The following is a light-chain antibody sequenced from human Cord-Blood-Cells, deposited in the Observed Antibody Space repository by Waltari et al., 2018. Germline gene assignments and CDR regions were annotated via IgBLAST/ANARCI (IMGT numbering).Light chain of an antibody. V-gene: IGKV1-39*01. Sequence: DIQMPQSPSPLSASVRDRVTITCRASQSISSYLNWYQQKPGKATKLLIYAASSLQSGVPSRFSGSGSGTDFTLTISSLQPEDFATYYCQQSYSTPPWTFGQGTKVEIK. J-gene: IGKJ1*01. CDR2: AAS. CDR1: QSISSY. CDR3: QQSYSTPPWT.